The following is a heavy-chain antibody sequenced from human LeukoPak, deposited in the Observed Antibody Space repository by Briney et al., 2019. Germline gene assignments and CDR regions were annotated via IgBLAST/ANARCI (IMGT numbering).Heavy chain of an antibody. Sequence: SEALSLTCAVYGGSFSGYYWSWIRQPPGKGLEWIGEINHSGSTNYNPSLKSRVTISVDTSKNQFSLKLSSVTAADTAVYYCARGRSYYDSSGYYSRLYTFDIWGQGTMVTVSS. V-gene: IGHV4-34*01. D-gene: IGHD3-22*01. J-gene: IGHJ3*02. CDR2: INHSGST. CDR1: GGSFSGYY. CDR3: ARGRSYYDSSGYYSRLYTFDI.